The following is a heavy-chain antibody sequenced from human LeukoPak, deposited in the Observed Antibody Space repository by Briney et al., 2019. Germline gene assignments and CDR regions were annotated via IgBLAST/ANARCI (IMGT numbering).Heavy chain of an antibody. J-gene: IGHJ4*02. CDR3: ARTKYYDSSGYYPHFDY. D-gene: IGHD3-22*01. CDR1: GYTFIGYY. V-gene: IGHV1-2*02. CDR2: INPNSGGT. Sequence: GASVKVSCKASGYTFIGYYMHWVRQAPGQGLEWMGWINPNSGGTNYAQKFQGRVTMTRDTSISTAYMELSRLRSDNTAVYYCARTKYYDSSGYYPHFDYWGQGTLVTVSS.